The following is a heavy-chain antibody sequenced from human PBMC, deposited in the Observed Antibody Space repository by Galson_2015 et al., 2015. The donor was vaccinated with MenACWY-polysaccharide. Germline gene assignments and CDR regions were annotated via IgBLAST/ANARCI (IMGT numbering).Heavy chain of an antibody. Sequence: SLRLSCAASGFSFSTYWMSWVRQAPGKGLEWVVNINQPGRDKYYVDSVRGRFTISRDNAKNSVYLQMDSLSAEDTAVFYCARPSSGGSYDNDWGQGTLVTVSS. D-gene: IGHD2-15*01. CDR3: ARPSSGGSYDND. CDR2: INQPGRDK. J-gene: IGHJ4*02. V-gene: IGHV3-7*01. CDR1: GFSFSTYW.